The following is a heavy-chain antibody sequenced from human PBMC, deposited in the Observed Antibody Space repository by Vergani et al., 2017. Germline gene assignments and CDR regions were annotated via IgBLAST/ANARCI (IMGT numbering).Heavy chain of an antibody. V-gene: IGHV3-23*01. CDR1: GFTFSSYA. CDR3: AKDLADPGIAGNWFDP. CDR2: ISGSGGST. D-gene: IGHD6-13*01. J-gene: IGHJ5*02. Sequence: EVQLLESGGGMVQPGGSLRLSCAASGFTFSSYAMSWVRQAPGKGLEWVSAISGSGGSTYYADSVKGRFTISRDNSKNTLYLKMNSLRAEDTAVYYCAKDLADPGIAGNWFDPWGQGTLVTVSS.